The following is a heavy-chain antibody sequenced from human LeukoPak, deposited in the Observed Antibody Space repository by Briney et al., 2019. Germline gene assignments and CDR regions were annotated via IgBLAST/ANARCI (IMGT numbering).Heavy chain of an antibody. Sequence: GGSLRLSCAASGFTFSSCDMSWVRQAPGKGLEWVSGISATGGITYYADSVKGRFTISRDNSKNTLYLQMNSLRAEDTALYYCTKSGNNGGKRGGNDYWGQGTLVTVSS. J-gene: IGHJ4*02. V-gene: IGHV3-23*01. D-gene: IGHD4-23*01. CDR3: TKSGNNGGKRGGNDY. CDR2: ISATGGIT. CDR1: GFTFSSCD.